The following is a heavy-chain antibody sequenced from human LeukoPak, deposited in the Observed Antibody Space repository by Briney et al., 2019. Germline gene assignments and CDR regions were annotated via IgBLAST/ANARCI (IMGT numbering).Heavy chain of an antibody. Sequence: SETLSLTCTVSGGSISSYYWSWIRQPAGKGLEWIGRIYTSGSTNYNPSLKSRVTMSVDTSKNQFSLKLSSVTAADTAVYYCARDKQQPFNYYYYGMDVWGQGTTVTVSS. V-gene: IGHV4-4*07. CDR1: GGSISSYY. CDR3: ARDKQQPFNYYYYGMDV. CDR2: IYTSGST. D-gene: IGHD6-13*01. J-gene: IGHJ6*02.